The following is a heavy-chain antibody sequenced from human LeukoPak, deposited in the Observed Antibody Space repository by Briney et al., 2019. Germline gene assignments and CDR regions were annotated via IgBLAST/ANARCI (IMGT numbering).Heavy chain of an antibody. V-gene: IGHV3-53*01. Sequence: GGSLRLSCAASGFTFSSYWMSWVRQAPGKGLEWVSVIYSGGSTYYADSVKGRFTISRDNSKNTLYLQMNSLRAEDTAVYYCARAPPYGSGSYHYYYYMDVWGKGTTVTISS. J-gene: IGHJ6*03. D-gene: IGHD3-10*01. CDR1: GFTFSSYW. CDR2: IYSGGST. CDR3: ARAPPYGSGSYHYYYYMDV.